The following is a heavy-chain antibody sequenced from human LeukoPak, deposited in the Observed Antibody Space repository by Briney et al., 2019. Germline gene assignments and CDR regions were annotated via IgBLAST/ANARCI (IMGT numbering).Heavy chain of an antibody. V-gene: IGHV3-48*01. CDR3: AREGSDFWSGYSKGYFDY. CDR2: ICSSVSTR. J-gene: IGHJ4*02. D-gene: IGHD3-3*01. Sequence: GGSLRLSCAVSGFTFSSYNMNWVRRAPGKGLEWVSYICSSVSTRYYADSVKGRFTISRDNGKHSLYLQMNSLRAEDTAVYYCAREGSDFWSGYSKGYFDYWGQGTLVTVSS. CDR1: GFTFSSYN.